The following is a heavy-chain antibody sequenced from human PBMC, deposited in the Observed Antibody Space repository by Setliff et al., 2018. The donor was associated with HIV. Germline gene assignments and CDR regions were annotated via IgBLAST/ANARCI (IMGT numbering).Heavy chain of an antibody. CDR2: ISHSGDT. V-gene: IGHV4-34*01. Sequence: PSETLSLTCAVYGGSFSDYFWSWIRQSPGKGLEWIGEISHSGDTQYNSSLKSRVTISTDTSKNQFSLRLSSVTGADTAVYYCARSFNGVPWTWGQGMLVTVSS. D-gene: IGHD2-8*01. CDR3: ARSFNGVPWT. J-gene: IGHJ5*02. CDR1: GGSFSDYF.